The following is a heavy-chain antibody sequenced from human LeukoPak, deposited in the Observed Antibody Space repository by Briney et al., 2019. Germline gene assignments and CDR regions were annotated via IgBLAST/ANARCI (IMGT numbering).Heavy chain of an antibody. J-gene: IGHJ4*02. CDR1: GGSISSCY. Sequence: SETLSLTCTVSGGSISSCYWSWIRQPPGKGLEWIGYIYYSGSTNYNPSLKSRVTISVDTSKNQFSLKLSSVTAADTAVYYCARGPTAGDPFYYFDYWGQGTLVTVSS. V-gene: IGHV4-59*01. D-gene: IGHD6-13*01. CDR2: IYYSGST. CDR3: ARGPTAGDPFYYFDY.